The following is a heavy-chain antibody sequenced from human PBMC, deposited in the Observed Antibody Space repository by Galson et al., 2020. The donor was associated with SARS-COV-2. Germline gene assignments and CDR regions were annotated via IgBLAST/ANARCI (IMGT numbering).Heavy chain of an antibody. CDR3: ASRGFNYYDGMDV. Sequence: SETLSLTCTVSGGSISSISYYWGWIRHPPGQGLDWIVSIHYSGSTYYNPSLKSLVTISVDTSKNQFSLKLSSVTAADTAVYYCASRGFNYYDGMDVWGQGTTVTVSS. V-gene: IGHV4-39*01. J-gene: IGHJ6*02. CDR2: IHYSGST. CDR1: GGSISSISYY.